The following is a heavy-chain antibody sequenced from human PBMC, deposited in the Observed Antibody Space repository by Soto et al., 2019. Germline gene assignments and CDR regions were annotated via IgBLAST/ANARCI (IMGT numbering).Heavy chain of an antibody. D-gene: IGHD1-26*01. CDR3: ARSPFSVGYLAYFDY. CDR1: GFTFSSYG. V-gene: IGHV3-30*03. CDR2: ISYDGSNK. J-gene: IGHJ4*02. Sequence: QVQLVESGGGVVQPGRSLRLSCAASGFTFSSYGMHWVRQAPGKGLEWVAVISYDGSNKYYADSVKGRFTISRDNSKNTLYLQMNGLRAEDTAVYYCARSPFSVGYLAYFDYWGRGTLVTVSS.